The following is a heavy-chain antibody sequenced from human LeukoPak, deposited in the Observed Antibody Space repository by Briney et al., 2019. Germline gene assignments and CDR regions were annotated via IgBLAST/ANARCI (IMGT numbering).Heavy chain of an antibody. D-gene: IGHD6-13*01. CDR2: IYTSGST. V-gene: IGHV4-4*07. CDR3: ARDRGYSSSWYFDY. J-gene: IGHJ4*02. Sequence: NPSETLSLTCTVSGGSISSYYWSWIRQPAGKGLEWIGHIYTSGSTNYNPSLKSRVTMSVDTSKNQFSLKLSSVTAADTAVYYCARDRGYSSSWYFDYWGQGTLVTVSS. CDR1: GGSISSYY.